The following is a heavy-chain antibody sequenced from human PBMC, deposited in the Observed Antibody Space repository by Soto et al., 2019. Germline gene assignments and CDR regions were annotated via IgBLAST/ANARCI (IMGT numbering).Heavy chain of an antibody. CDR3: ARVLLQANYYYYYGMDV. V-gene: IGHV3-48*02. CDR2: ISSSSSTI. Sequence: EVQLVESGGGLVQPEGSLRLSCAASGFTFSSYSMNWVRQAPGKGLEWVSYISSSSSTIYYADSVKGRFTISRDNAKNSLYLQMNSLRDEDTAVYYCARVLLQANYYYYYGMDVWGQGTTVTVSS. J-gene: IGHJ6*02. CDR1: GFTFSSYS. D-gene: IGHD2-15*01.